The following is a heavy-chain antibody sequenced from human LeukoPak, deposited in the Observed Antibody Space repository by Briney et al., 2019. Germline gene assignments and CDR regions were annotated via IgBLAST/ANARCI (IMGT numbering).Heavy chain of an antibody. CDR3: ARNPGYSSSWELDY. CDR1: GGSISSGGYS. Sequence: PSQTLSLTCAVSGGSISSGGYSWSWIRQPPGKGLEWIGYIYHSGSTYYNPSLKSRVTISVDRSKNQFSLKLSSVTAADTAVYYCARNPGYSSSWELDYWGQGTLVTVSS. J-gene: IGHJ4*02. CDR2: IYHSGST. D-gene: IGHD6-13*01. V-gene: IGHV4-30-2*01.